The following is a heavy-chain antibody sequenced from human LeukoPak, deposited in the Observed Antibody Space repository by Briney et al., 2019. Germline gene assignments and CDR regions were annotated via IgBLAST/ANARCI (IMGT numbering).Heavy chain of an antibody. CDR1: GFIFSGYW. CDR3: ARGDFESGSYNDAFDI. Sequence: GGSLRLSCAASGFIFSGYWMSWVRQAPGKGLEWVANIKPDGSEKYSVDSVKGRFTISRDNAKNSLYLQMNSLRAEDTAVYYCARGDFESGSYNDAFDIWGQGTMVTVS. J-gene: IGHJ3*02. D-gene: IGHD1-26*01. CDR2: IKPDGSEK. V-gene: IGHV3-7*01.